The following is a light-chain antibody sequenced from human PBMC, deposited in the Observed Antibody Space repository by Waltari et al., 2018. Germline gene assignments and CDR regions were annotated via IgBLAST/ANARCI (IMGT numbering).Light chain of an antibody. Sequence: QSALTQPASVSGSPGQSTTISCTGTSSDVGGYVFVSWYQHHPGKAPKLMIYDVSNRPSGVSDRFSGSKSGNTASLTISGLQAEDEADYYCSSYTSSSTYVFGTGTKVTVL. CDR2: DVS. CDR1: SSDVGGYVF. J-gene: IGLJ1*01. CDR3: SSYTSSSTYV. V-gene: IGLV2-14*03.